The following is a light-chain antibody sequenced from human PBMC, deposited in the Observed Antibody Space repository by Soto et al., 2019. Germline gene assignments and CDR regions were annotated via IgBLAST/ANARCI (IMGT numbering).Light chain of an antibody. CDR2: AAS. CDR1: QSVSSSY. CDR3: QQYDSSPLT. Sequence: EIVLTQSPGTLSLSPGERATLSCRASQSVSSSYLAWYQQKPGQAPRLLIYAASSRATGIPDRFSGSGSGTDFTLTISRLEPEDFAVYYCQQYDSSPLTFGGGTTVEIK. V-gene: IGKV3-20*01. J-gene: IGKJ4*01.